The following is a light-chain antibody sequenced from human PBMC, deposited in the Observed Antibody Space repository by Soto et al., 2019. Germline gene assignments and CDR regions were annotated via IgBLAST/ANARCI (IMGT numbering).Light chain of an antibody. CDR2: GAS. V-gene: IGKV3-15*01. CDR3: QQYNNFWT. Sequence: EVVMTQSPDTLSVSPGERVTLSCRASQSLRSNLAWYQQKPGQAPGLLIYGASTRATGIPARFSGSGSGTEFTLTISSLQSEDFAVYYCQQYNNFWTFGQGTKVEIK. CDR1: QSLRSN. J-gene: IGKJ1*01.